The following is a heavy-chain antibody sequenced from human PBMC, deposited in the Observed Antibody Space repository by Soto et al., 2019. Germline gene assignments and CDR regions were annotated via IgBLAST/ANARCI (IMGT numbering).Heavy chain of an antibody. D-gene: IGHD6-13*01. Sequence: GASVKVSCKASGYTFTSYGISWVRQAPGQGLEWMGWISAHNGSTNYAQKLQGRVTMTTDTSTSTAYMELRSLRSDDTAVYYCACPVGAAAGSYYYYGMDVWGQGTTVTVSS. V-gene: IGHV1-18*04. CDR2: ISAHNGST. J-gene: IGHJ6*02. CDR3: ACPVGAAAGSYYYYGMDV. CDR1: GYTFTSYG.